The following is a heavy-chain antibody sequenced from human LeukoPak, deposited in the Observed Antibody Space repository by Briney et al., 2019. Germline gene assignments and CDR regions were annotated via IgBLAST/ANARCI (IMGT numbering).Heavy chain of an antibody. Sequence: GASVKVSCKASGYTFTGYYMHWVRQAPGRGLEWMGWINPNSGGTNYAQKFQGRVTMTRDTSISTAYMELSRLRSDDTAVYYCARGDSGSWYYFDYWGQGTLVTVSS. J-gene: IGHJ4*02. CDR1: GYTFTGYY. V-gene: IGHV1-2*02. CDR3: ARGDSGSWYYFDY. D-gene: IGHD6-13*01. CDR2: INPNSGGT.